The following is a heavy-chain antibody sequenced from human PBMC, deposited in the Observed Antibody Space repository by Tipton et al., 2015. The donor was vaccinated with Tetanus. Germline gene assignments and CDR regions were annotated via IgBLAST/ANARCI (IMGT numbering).Heavy chain of an antibody. CDR1: GGSISSYY. CDR2: IYTSEST. Sequence: TLSLTCTVSGGSISSYYWSWIRQPAGKGLEWIGRIYTSESTNYNPSLKSRLTMSVDTSKNHFSLRLNSVTAADTAVYYCARMQRYGMDVWGQGTTVTVSS. CDR3: ARMQRYGMDV. V-gene: IGHV4-4*07. J-gene: IGHJ6*02. D-gene: IGHD6-25*01.